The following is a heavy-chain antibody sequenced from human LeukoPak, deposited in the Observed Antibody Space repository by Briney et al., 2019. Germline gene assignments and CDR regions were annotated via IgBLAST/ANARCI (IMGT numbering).Heavy chain of an antibody. J-gene: IGHJ4*02. CDR2: TNHSGST. Sequence: SETLSLTCAVYGGSFSGYYWSWIRQPPGKGLEWIGETNHSGSTNYNPSLKSRVTISVDTSKNQFSLKLSSMTAADTAVYYCARTIVGATTNDYWGQGTLVTVSS. CDR3: ARTIVGATTNDY. V-gene: IGHV4-34*01. D-gene: IGHD1-26*01. CDR1: GGSFSGYY.